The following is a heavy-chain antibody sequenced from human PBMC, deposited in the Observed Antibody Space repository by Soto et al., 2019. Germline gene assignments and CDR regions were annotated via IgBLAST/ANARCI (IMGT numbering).Heavy chain of an antibody. CDR2: IYYSGST. CDR3: ARDRRAFKDPLSYYYYMDV. CDR1: GGSISSYY. J-gene: IGHJ6*03. V-gene: IGHV4-59*01. Sequence: QVQLQESGPGLVKPSETLSLTCTVSGGSISSYYWSWIRQPPGKGLEWIGYIYYSGSTNYNPSLRSRVTIPVDTSKNQFSLKPSSVTDADTAVYYCARDRRAFKDPLSYYYYMDVWGKGTTVTVSS.